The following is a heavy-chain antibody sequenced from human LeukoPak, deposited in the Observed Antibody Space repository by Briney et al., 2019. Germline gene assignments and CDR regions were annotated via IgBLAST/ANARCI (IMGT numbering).Heavy chain of an antibody. CDR2: ISAYNGNT. J-gene: IGHJ6*03. V-gene: IGHV1-18*01. Sequence: GASVKVSCKASGYTFTSYGIIWVRQAPGQGLEWMGWISAYNGNTNYAQKLQGRVTMTTDTSTSTAYMELRSLRSDDTAVYYCARDVRYCSSTSCYRRYYMAVWGKGTTATVSS. CDR3: ARDVRYCSSTSCYRRYYMAV. D-gene: IGHD2-2*01. CDR1: GYTFTSYG.